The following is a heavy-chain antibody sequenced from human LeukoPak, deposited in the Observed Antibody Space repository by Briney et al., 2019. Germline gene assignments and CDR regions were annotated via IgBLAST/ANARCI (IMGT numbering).Heavy chain of an antibody. CDR1: GYTFVGYY. CDR2: INPSNGDT. Sequence: GASVKVSCKAFGYTFVGYYMHWVRQGPGQGLEWMGWINPSNGDTKYAPKFQGRVTMTRDMSTSTDYMELSSLRSEDTAVYYCARDNSVEDTAWWFDPWGQGTLVTVSS. D-gene: IGHD4-23*01. V-gene: IGHV1-2*02. CDR3: ARDNSVEDTAWWFDP. J-gene: IGHJ5*02.